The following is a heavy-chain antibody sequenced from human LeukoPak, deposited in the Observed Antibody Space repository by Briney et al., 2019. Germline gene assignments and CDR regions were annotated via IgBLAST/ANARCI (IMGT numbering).Heavy chain of an antibody. Sequence: GGSLRLCCAASGFTFSSYSMNWVRQAPGKGLEWVSYISSSSSTIYYADSVKGRFTISRDNAKNSLYLQMNSLRDEDTAVYYCARDSAEQLVSPWFGDTTQPSYFDYWGQGTLVTVSS. CDR1: GFTFSSYS. D-gene: IGHD6-6*01. CDR2: ISSSSSTI. CDR3: ARDSAEQLVSPWFGDTTQPSYFDY. V-gene: IGHV3-48*02. J-gene: IGHJ4*02.